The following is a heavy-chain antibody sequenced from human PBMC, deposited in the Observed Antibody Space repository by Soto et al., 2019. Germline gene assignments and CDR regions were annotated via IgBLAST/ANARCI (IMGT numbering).Heavy chain of an antibody. CDR2: IIPIFGTA. CDR1: GGTFSSYS. Sequence: SVKVSWKGSGGTFSSYSISWVLQAPGQGLEWMGGIIPIFGTANYAQKFQGRVTITADESTSTAYMELSSLRSEDTAVYYCARDRLYGDYVGTYYYYYYGMDVWGQGTTVTVSS. V-gene: IGHV1-69*13. CDR3: ARDRLYGDYVGTYYYYYYGMDV. J-gene: IGHJ6*02. D-gene: IGHD4-17*01.